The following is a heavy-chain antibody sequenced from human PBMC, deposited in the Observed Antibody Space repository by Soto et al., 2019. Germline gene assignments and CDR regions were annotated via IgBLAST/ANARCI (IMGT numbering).Heavy chain of an antibody. CDR2: IYPGDSDT. D-gene: IGHD2-2*01. CDR3: ARDRPSFTKAYYYYGMDV. V-gene: IGHV5-51*01. Sequence: PGESLKISCKGSGYSFTSYWIGWVRQMPGKGLEWMGIIYPGDSDTRYSPSFQGRFTISRDNSKNTLYLQMNSLRAEDTAVYYCARDRPSFTKAYYYYGMDVWGQGTTVTVSS. J-gene: IGHJ6*02. CDR1: GYSFTSYW.